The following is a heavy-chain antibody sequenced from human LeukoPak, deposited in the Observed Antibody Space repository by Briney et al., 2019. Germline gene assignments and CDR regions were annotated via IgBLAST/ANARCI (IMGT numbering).Heavy chain of an antibody. CDR3: AISNDYYDSSGYYSHAFDI. V-gene: IGHV1-2*02. Sequence: ASVKVSCKASGYTFTGYYMHWVRQAPGQGLEWMGWINPNSGETNYAQKLQGRVTMTRDTSISTAYMELNRLRSDDTAVYYCAISNDYYDSSGYYSHAFDIWGQGTMVTVST. D-gene: IGHD3-22*01. J-gene: IGHJ3*02. CDR1: GYTFTGYY. CDR2: INPNSGET.